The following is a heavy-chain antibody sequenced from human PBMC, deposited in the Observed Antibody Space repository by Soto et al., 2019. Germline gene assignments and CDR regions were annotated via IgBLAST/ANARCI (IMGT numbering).Heavy chain of an antibody. D-gene: IGHD5-12*01. CDR1: GFFLRDFG. CDR3: AIAMDEKWHVIDF. V-gene: IGHV3-33*01. CDR2: IWYDGSNT. J-gene: IGHJ4*03. Sequence: GGSLRLCCVASGFFLRDFGMHWVRQAPGKGLEWVSVIWYDGSNTYQGESVKGRFTMSRDISKNTLYLQMDSLRPEDTAVYYCAIAMDEKWHVIDFWGHRSLDTGSS.